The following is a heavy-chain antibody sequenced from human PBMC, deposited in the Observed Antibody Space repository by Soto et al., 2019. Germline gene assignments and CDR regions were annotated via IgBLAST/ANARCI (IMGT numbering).Heavy chain of an antibody. D-gene: IGHD3-16*02. CDR2: ISARGGSL. V-gene: IGHV3-23*01. CDR3: AKGSIEYRASVDH. Sequence: VQLLESGRGLVQPGGSLRLACTASGFSFSSYAMVWVRQAPGKGLEWVSVISARGGSLYVADSAKGRCTISRDNSKNVLSLEMNNLRAEDTATYFCAKGSIEYRASVDHWGQGTLVRVSS. J-gene: IGHJ4*02. CDR1: GFSFSSYA.